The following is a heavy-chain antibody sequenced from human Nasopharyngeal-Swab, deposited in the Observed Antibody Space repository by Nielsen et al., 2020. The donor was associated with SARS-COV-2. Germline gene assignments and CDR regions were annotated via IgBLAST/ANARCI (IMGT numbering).Heavy chain of an antibody. CDR1: GFTFSSYD. Sequence: GGTLRLTCAASGFTFSSYDMYWVRHAPRDGMEWVSAIGTAGDTYYPGSVKGRFTISRENAKNSLYLQMNSLRAGDTAVYYCARDLYGSGGKYYYYGMDVWGQGTTVTVSS. D-gene: IGHD6-19*01. V-gene: IGHV3-13*04. CDR2: IGTAGDT. J-gene: IGHJ6*02. CDR3: ARDLYGSGGKYYYYGMDV.